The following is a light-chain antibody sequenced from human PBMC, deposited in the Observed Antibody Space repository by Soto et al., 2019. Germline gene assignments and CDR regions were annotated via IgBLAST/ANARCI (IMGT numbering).Light chain of an antibody. CDR3: QQYGSSPRT. J-gene: IGKJ1*01. V-gene: IGKV3-20*01. CDR1: QSVSSSY. CDR2: GAS. Sequence: EIVLTQSPGTLSLSPGHRATLSCRASQSVSSSYLAWYQQKAGQAPRLLIYGASSRATGIPDRFSGSGSGTDFTLTVSRLEPEDFALHYCQQYGSSPRTFGQGTKVEIK.